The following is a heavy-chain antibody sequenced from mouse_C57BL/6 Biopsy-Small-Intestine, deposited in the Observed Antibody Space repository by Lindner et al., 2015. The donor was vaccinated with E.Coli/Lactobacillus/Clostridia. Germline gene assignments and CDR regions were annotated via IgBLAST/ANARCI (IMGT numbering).Heavy chain of an antibody. V-gene: IGHV1-81*01. CDR3: AYGDYGYFDV. D-gene: IGHD2-13*01. CDR2: IYRRSGNI. CDR1: GYTFTNYG. J-gene: IGHJ1*03. Sequence: VQLQESGAELARPGASVKLSCKASGYTFTNYGICWLKQRTGQGLEWIGEIYRRSGNIYYNEKFKDKATLTADKSSNTAYMELRSLTSEDPAVYFCAYGDYGYFDVWGTGTTVTVSS.